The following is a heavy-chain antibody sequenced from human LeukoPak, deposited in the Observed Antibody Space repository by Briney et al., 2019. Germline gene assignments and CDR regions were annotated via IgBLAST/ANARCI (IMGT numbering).Heavy chain of an antibody. CDR3: ARVRIAARRVGWFDP. J-gene: IGHJ5*02. V-gene: IGHV1-2*02. Sequence: ASVKVSCKASGYTFTGYYMHLVRQAPGQGLEWMGWINPNSGGTNYAQKFQGRVTMTRDTSISTAYMELSRLRSDDTAVYYCARVRIAARRVGWFDPWGQGTLVTVSS. D-gene: IGHD6-6*01. CDR2: INPNSGGT. CDR1: GYTFTGYY.